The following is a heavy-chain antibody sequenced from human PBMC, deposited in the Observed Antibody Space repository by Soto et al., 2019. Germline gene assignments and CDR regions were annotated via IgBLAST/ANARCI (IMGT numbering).Heavy chain of an antibody. CDR1: GYTFTSYD. D-gene: IGHD4-4*01. CDR3: ARGRGGRLQRNYYYYYMDV. CDR2: MNPNSGNT. Sequence: GASVKVSCKASGYTFTSYDINWVRQATGQGLEWMGWMNPNSGNTGYAQKFQGRVTMTRNTSISTAYMELSSLRSEDTAVYYCARGRGGRLQRNYYYYYMDVWGKGTTVTVSS. V-gene: IGHV1-8*01. J-gene: IGHJ6*03.